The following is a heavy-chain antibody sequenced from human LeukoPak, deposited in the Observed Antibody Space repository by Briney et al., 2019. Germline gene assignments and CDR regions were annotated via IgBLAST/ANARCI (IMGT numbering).Heavy chain of an antibody. CDR3: ARGRSIVATTLDYYYYMDV. CDR2: ISAYNGNT. V-gene: IGHV1-18*01. CDR1: GYTFTSYV. D-gene: IGHD5-12*01. Sequence: ASVEVSCKASGYTFTSYVISWVRQAPGQGLEWMGWISAYNGNTNYAQKLQGRVTMTTDTSTTTAYMELRSLRSDDTAVYYCARGRSIVATTLDYYYYMDVWGKGTTVTVSS. J-gene: IGHJ6*03.